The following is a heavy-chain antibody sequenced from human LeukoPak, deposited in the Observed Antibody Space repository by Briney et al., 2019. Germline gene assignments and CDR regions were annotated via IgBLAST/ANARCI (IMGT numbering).Heavy chain of an antibody. J-gene: IGHJ4*02. V-gene: IGHV3-23*01. CDR3: ANLRIQLWLSTIG. CDR1: GFTFSSYA. D-gene: IGHD5-18*01. Sequence: GGSLRLSCAASGFTFSSYAMSWVRQAPGKGLEGVSAISGSGGSTYYADSVKGRFTISRDNSKNTLYLQMNSLRAEDTAVYYCANLRIQLWLSTIGWGQGTLVTVSS. CDR2: ISGSGGST.